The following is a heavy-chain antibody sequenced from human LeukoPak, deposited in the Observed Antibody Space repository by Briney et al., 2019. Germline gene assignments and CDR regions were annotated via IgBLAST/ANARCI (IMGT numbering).Heavy chain of an antibody. CDR1: GYTFTSYG. CDR2: ISAYNGNT. Sequence: SVKVSCKASGYTFTSYGISWVRQAPGQGLEWMGWISAYNGNTNYAQKFKGRVTITADESTSTAYMELSSLRSEDTAVYYCARDMTSDYDFWSGYRMGAFDIWGQGTMVTVSS. V-gene: IGHV1-18*01. J-gene: IGHJ3*02. CDR3: ARDMTSDYDFWSGYRMGAFDI. D-gene: IGHD3-3*01.